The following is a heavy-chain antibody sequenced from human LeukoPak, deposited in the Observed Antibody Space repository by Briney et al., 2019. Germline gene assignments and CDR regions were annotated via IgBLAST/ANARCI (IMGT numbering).Heavy chain of an antibody. D-gene: IGHD3-10*01. V-gene: IGHV3-48*03. Sequence: PGGSLRLSCAASGFTFSSYEMNWVRQAPGKGLEWVSYISSSGSTIYYADSVKGRFTISRDNAKNSLYLQMNSLRAEDTAVYYCARAILWLDYWGQGTLVTVSS. CDR3: ARAILWLDY. CDR1: GFTFSSYE. J-gene: IGHJ4*02. CDR2: ISSSGSTI.